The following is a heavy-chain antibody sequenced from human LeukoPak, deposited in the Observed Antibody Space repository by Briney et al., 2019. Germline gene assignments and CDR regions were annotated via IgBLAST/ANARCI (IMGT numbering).Heavy chain of an antibody. CDR1: GYTFTSYY. CDR2: INSSGGST. D-gene: IGHD3-10*01. CDR3: ARALWFGELLSPLSDY. Sequence: GASVKVSCKASGYTFTSYYMHWVRQAPGQGLGWMGIINSSGGSTSYAQKFQGRVTMTRDMSTSTVYMELSSLRSEDTAVYYCARALWFGELLSPLSDYWGQGTLVTVSS. J-gene: IGHJ4*02. V-gene: IGHV1-46*01.